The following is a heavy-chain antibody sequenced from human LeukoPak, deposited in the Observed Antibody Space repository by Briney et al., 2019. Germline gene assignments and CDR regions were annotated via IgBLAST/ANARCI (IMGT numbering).Heavy chain of an antibody. J-gene: IGHJ1*01. D-gene: IGHD2-2*01. V-gene: IGHV3-30*02. CDR2: IRYDGTNK. CDR1: GFTFSSYG. Sequence: PGGSLRLSCAASGFTFSSYGMHWVRQAPGKGLEWVAFIRYDGTNKYYADSVKGRFTIARDNSKNTLYLQMNSLRAEDTAVYYCAKEDLGYCSSTSCFIFHHWGQGTLVTVSS. CDR3: AKEDLGYCSSTSCFIFHH.